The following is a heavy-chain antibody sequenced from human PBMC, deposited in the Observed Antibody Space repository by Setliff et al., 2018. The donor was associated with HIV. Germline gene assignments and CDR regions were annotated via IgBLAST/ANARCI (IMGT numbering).Heavy chain of an antibody. D-gene: IGHD1-26*01. CDR1: GFIFSNAR. CDR3: TRDSGTESGSPWWYFAL. Sequence: GGSLRLSCAASGFIFSNARMNWVRQVPGKGLEWVGHIKKKEDGGTTEYATPVKGRFTISRDDSENMLYQQMNDLKTEDTAVYYCTRDSGTESGSPWWYFALWGRGTLVTVSS. J-gene: IGHJ2*01. V-gene: IGHV3-15*01. CDR2: IKKKEDGGTT.